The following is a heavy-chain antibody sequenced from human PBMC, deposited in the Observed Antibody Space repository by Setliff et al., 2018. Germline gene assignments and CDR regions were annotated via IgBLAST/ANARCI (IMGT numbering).Heavy chain of an antibody. CDR3: AREALQRAGLYFFDI. CDR2: IIPIIGEP. Sequence: GASVKVSCKASGGTFNTYGLSWVRQAPGQGLEWMGGIIPIIGEPNYAQKFQGRVTITADESTSTAYMELRSLKSEDTTVYYCAREALQRAGLYFFDIWGQGMSVTVSS. J-gene: IGHJ4*02. D-gene: IGHD3-10*01. V-gene: IGHV1-69*13. CDR1: GGTFNTYG.